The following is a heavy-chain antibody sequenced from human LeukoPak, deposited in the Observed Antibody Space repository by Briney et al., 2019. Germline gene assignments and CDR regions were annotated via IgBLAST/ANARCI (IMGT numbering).Heavy chain of an antibody. J-gene: IGHJ5*02. CDR2: IWYDGSNK. Sequence: GRSLRLSCAASGFTFSSYGMHWVRQAPGKGLEWVAVIWYDGSNKYYADSVKGRFTISRDNSKNTLYLQMNSLRAEDTAVYYCARGGHYAWFDPWGQGTLVTVSS. D-gene: IGHD3-16*01. CDR1: GFTFSSYG. CDR3: ARGGHYAWFDP. V-gene: IGHV3-33*01.